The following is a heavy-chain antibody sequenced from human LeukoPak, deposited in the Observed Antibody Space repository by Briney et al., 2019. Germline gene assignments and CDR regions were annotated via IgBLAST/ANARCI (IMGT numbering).Heavy chain of an antibody. D-gene: IGHD2-8*01. CDR3: ANGNRCTSPNCLGYYYFYMDV. CDR1: GFTFDDYG. CDR2: INWNGGST. J-gene: IGHJ6*03. V-gene: IGHV3-20*04. Sequence: GGSLRLSCAASGFTFDDYGMSWVRQAPGKGLEWVSGINWNGGSTGYADSVKGRFTISRDNSKNTLYLQMNSLRAEDTAVYYCANGNRCTSPNCLGYYYFYMDVWGKGTTVTVSS.